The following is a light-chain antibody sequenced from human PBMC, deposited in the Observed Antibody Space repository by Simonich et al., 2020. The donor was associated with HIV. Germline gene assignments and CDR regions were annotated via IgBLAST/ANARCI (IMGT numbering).Light chain of an antibody. Sequence: EIVMTQSPATLSVSPGERATLPCRASQSVSSNLAWYQLKPGQAPRLLIYGASTRATGIPARFSGSGSGTEFTLTISSMQSEDFAVYYCQQYNNWLRTFGGGTKVEIK. CDR2: GAS. V-gene: IGKV3-15*01. CDR3: QQYNNWLRT. CDR1: QSVSSN. J-gene: IGKJ4*01.